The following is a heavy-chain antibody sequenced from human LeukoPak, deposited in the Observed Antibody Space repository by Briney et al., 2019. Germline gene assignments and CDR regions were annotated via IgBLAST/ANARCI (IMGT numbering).Heavy chain of an antibody. CDR3: ASTHGPIDH. Sequence: SQTLSLTCPISGDSVSSNSAAWNWIRQSPSRGLEWLGRTYYRSKWYSEYAVSVRSRITVKSDTSKNQFSLQLNSVTPEDTAVYYCASTHGPIDHWGQGILVTVSS. D-gene: IGHD2-8*01. V-gene: IGHV6-1*01. J-gene: IGHJ5*02. CDR2: TYYRSKWYS. CDR1: GDSVSSNSAA.